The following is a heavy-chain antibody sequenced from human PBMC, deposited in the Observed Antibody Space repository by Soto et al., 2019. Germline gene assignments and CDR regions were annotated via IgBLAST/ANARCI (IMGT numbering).Heavy chain of an antibody. D-gene: IGHD3-16*02. J-gene: IGHJ4*02. Sequence: ASVKVSCKASGYTFTSYDINWVRQATGQGLEWMGWMNPNSGNTGYAQKFQGRVTMTRNTSINTAYMELSSLRSEYTTVYYCARWRLHLGELSQTMDYWGQGTLVTASS. V-gene: IGHV1-8*01. CDR1: GYTFTSYD. CDR2: MNPNSGNT. CDR3: ARWRLHLGELSQTMDY.